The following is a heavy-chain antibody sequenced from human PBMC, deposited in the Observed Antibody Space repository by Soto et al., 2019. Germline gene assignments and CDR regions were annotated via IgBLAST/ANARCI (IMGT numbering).Heavy chain of an antibody. CDR1: GGSISSSNW. CDR2: ISHSGTT. D-gene: IGHD2-2*01. J-gene: IGHJ5*02. V-gene: IGHV4-4*02. CDR3: ARVRAGCSATSCYLDP. Sequence: QVQLQESGPGLVKPSETLSLTCAVSGGSISSSNWWTWVRHPPGKGLEWIGEISHSGTTYYNPSLKSRGEISKGRSKNPFPLKLSSVTAADTAVYYCARVRAGCSATSCYLDPWGQGTLFTVSS.